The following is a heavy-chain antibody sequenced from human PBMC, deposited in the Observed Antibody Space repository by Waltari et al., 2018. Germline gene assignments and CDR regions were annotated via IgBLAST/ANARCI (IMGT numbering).Heavy chain of an antibody. Sequence: QLQLQESGPGLVKPSETLSLTCTVSGGSISSSSYYWGWIRQPPGKGLEWIGSIYYSGSTYYTPSLKSRVTISVDTSKNQFSLKLSSVTAADTAVYYCARRRVVRGTRNWFDPWGQGTLVTVSS. CDR2: IYYSGST. V-gene: IGHV4-39*01. J-gene: IGHJ5*02. CDR1: GGSISSSSYY. D-gene: IGHD3-10*01. CDR3: ARRRVVRGTRNWFDP.